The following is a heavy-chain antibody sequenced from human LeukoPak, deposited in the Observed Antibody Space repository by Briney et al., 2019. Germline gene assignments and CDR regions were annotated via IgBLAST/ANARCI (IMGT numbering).Heavy chain of an antibody. D-gene: IGHD2-15*01. CDR1: GGSISSYY. V-gene: IGHV4-59*01. J-gene: IGHJ3*02. CDR2: IYYSGST. Sequence: SETLSLTCTVSGGSISSYYWSWIRQPPGKGLEWIGYIYYSGSTNYHPSLKSRVTISVDTSKNQFSLKLSSVTAADTAVYYCAREDIVVFNDAFDIWGQGTMVTVSS. CDR3: AREDIVVFNDAFDI.